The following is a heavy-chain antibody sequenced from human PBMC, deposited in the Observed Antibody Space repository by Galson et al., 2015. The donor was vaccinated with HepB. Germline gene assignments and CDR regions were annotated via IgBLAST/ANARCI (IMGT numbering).Heavy chain of an antibody. Sequence: SVKVSCKASGYTFTSYGISWVRQAPGQGLEWMGWISAYNGNTNYAQKLQGRVTMTTDTSTSTAYMELRSLRSDDTAVYYCARELGVKGATYFDYWGQGTLVTVSS. CDR3: ARELGVKGATYFDY. CDR1: GYTFTSYG. J-gene: IGHJ4*02. V-gene: IGHV1-18*01. D-gene: IGHD3-16*01. CDR2: ISAYNGNT.